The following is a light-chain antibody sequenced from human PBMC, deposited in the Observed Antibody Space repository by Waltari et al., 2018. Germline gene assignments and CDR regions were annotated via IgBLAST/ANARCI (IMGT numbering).Light chain of an antibody. J-gene: IGLJ1*01. V-gene: IGLV1-40*01. Sequence: QSVLTPPPSVSGAPGQRVTISCTGSSSHIGAGLDLPWYQQLPGTAPKLLIYGNSNRPSGVPDRFSGSKSGTSASLAITGLQAEDEADYYCQSYDSSLSGPYYVFGTGTKVTVL. CDR1: SSHIGAGLD. CDR3: QSYDSSLSGPYYV. CDR2: GNS.